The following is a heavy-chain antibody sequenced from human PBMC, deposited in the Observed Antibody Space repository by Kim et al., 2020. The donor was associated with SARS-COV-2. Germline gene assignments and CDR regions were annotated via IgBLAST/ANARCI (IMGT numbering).Heavy chain of an antibody. D-gene: IGHD3-10*01. CDR1: GFTFSSYA. CDR2: ISYDGSNK. Sequence: GGSLRLSCAASGFTFSSYAMHWVRQAPGKGLEWVAVISYDGSNKYYADSVKGRFTISRDNSKNTLYLQMNSLRAEDTAVYYCARDPDSGSYYNDAFDIWGQGTMVTVSS. CDR3: ARDPDSGSYYNDAFDI. J-gene: IGHJ3*02. V-gene: IGHV3-30-3*01.